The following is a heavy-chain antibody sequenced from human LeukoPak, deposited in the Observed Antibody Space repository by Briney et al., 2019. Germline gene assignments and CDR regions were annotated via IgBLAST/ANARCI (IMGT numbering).Heavy chain of an antibody. D-gene: IGHD5-18*01. CDR2: IIPIFGTA. V-gene: IGHV1-69*05. CDR3: ARDGEGYSYGYDFPYYFDY. Sequence: ASVKVSCKASGGTFSSYAISWVRQAPGQGLEWMGGIIPIFGTANYAQKLQGRVTMTTDTSTSTAYMELRSLRSDDTAVYYCARDGEGYSYGYDFPYYFDYWGRGTLVTVSS. CDR1: GGTFSSYA. J-gene: IGHJ4*02.